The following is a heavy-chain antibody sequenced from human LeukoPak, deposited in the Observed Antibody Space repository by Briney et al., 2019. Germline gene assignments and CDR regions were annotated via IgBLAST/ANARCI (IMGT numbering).Heavy chain of an antibody. CDR3: ATETYDSSGYYDPYFDY. D-gene: IGHD3-22*01. Sequence: GGSLRLSCAASGFTFSSYAMSWVRQAPGKGLEWVSAISGSGGSTYYADSVKGRFTISRDNSKNTLYLQMHSLRAEDTAVYYCATETYDSSGYYDPYFDYWGQGTLVTVSS. J-gene: IGHJ4*02. CDR2: ISGSGGST. V-gene: IGHV3-23*01. CDR1: GFTFSSYA.